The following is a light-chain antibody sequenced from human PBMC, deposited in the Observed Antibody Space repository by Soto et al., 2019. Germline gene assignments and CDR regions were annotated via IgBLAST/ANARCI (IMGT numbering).Light chain of an antibody. Sequence: QSVLSQPASVSGSPGQSITISCTGASSDIGGYDYVSWYQQHPGKAPKLMIYEVSHRPLGVSNRFSGSKSGNTASLTISGLQAEDEADYYCASYTTTTTLPYVFGAGTKLTVL. V-gene: IGLV2-14*01. CDR1: SSDIGGYDY. CDR2: EVS. J-gene: IGLJ1*01. CDR3: ASYTTTTTLPYV.